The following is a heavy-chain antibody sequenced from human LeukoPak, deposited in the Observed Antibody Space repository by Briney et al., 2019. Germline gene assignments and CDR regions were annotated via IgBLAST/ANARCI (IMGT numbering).Heavy chain of an antibody. CDR3: AKDPDDSTDY. CDR2: IKRKSDGGTT. CDR1: GFTFSDAW. Sequence: GGSLRLSCAASGFTFSDAWMNWVRQAPGKGLEWVGRIKRKSDGGTTDDAAPVKGRFTISRDDSKNTLYLHMNSLRAEDTAVYYCAKDPDDSTDYWGQGTLVTVSS. V-gene: IGHV3-15*01. J-gene: IGHJ4*02. D-gene: IGHD2-21*02.